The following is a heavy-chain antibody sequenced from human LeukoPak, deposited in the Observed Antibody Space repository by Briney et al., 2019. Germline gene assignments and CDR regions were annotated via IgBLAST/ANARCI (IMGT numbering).Heavy chain of an antibody. J-gene: IGHJ5*02. V-gene: IGHV3-64*01. CDR3: ARDQPGTYTLSST. Sequence: PGGSLRLSCAASGFTFSSYAMHWVRQAPGKGLEYVSDISGNGGSTYYANSVKGRFTISRDNSKNTLYLQMNSLRAEDTAVYYCARDQPGTYTLSSTWGQGTLVTVSS. CDR2: ISGNGGST. CDR1: GFTFSSYA. D-gene: IGHD6-19*01.